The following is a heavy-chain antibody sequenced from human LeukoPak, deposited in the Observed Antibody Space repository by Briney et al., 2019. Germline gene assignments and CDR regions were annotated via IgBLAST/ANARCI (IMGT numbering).Heavy chain of an antibody. CDR1: GGSFSGYY. CDR3: ARGLRRLWFGADNWFDP. D-gene: IGHD3-10*01. CDR2: INHSGST. V-gene: IGHV4-34*01. J-gene: IGHJ5*02. Sequence: SETLSLTCAVYGGSFSGYYWSWIRQPPGKGLEWIGEINHSGSTNYNPSLKSRVTISVDTSKNQFSLKLSSVTAADTAVYYCARGLRRLWFGADNWFDPWGQGTLLT.